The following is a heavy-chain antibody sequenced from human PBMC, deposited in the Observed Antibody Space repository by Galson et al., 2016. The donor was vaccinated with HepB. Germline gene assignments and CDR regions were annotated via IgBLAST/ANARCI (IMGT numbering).Heavy chain of an antibody. CDR1: GFTFSAYA. CDR2: ISYDGSNK. D-gene: IGHD3-9*01. Sequence: SLRLSCAASGFTFSAYAMTWVRQTPGKGLEWVAVISYDGSNKYYADSVKGRFTISRDNSKNTLYLQMNSLRAEDTAVYYCAKDVLIRYFDWQGGMDVWGQGTTVTVSS. CDR3: AKDVLIRYFDWQGGMDV. V-gene: IGHV3-30*18. J-gene: IGHJ6*02.